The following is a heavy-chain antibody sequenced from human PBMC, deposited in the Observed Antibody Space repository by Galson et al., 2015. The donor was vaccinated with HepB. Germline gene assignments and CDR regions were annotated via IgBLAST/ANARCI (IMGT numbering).Heavy chain of an antibody. V-gene: IGHV3-23*01. CDR3: ARVRPTYYYGMDV. CDR2: ISGSGGST. Sequence: SLRLSCAASGFTFSSYAMSWVRQAPGKGLEWVSAISGSGGSTYYAGSVKGRFTISRDNSKNTLYLQMNSLRAEDTAVYYCARVRPTYYYGMDVWGQGTTVTVSS. J-gene: IGHJ6*02. CDR1: GFTFSSYA.